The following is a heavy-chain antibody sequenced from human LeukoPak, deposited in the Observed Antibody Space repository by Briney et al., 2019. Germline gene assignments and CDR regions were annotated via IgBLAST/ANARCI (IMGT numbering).Heavy chain of an antibody. J-gene: IGHJ3*02. V-gene: IGHV1-58*02. CDR1: GFTFTSST. CDR3: AAAERHCTSSSCYVAAFDI. Sequence: SVKVSCKASGFTFTSSTMQWVRQARGQRLEWIVWIVVGSGNTNYAQKFQERVTITRDMSTSTAYMELSSLRSEDTAFYFCAAAERHCTSSSCYVAAFDIWGLGTMVTVSS. D-gene: IGHD2-2*01. CDR2: IVVGSGNT.